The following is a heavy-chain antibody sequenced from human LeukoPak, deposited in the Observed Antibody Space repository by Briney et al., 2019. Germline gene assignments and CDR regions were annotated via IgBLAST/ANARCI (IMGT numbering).Heavy chain of an antibody. V-gene: IGHV1-69*05. J-gene: IGHJ1*01. CDR1: GGTFSSYA. D-gene: IGHD3-22*01. Sequence: ASVKVSCKASGGTFSSYAISWVRQAPGQGLEWMGRIIPIFGTANYAQKFQGRVTITTGESTSTAYMELSSLRSEDTAVYYCARAHDSSGYYYVGYFQHWGQGTLVTVSS. CDR3: ARAHDSSGYYYVGYFQH. CDR2: IIPIFGTA.